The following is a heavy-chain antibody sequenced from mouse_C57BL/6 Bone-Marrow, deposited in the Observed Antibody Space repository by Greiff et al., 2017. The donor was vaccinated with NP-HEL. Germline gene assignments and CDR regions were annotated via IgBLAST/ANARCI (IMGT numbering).Heavy chain of an antibody. J-gene: IGHJ3*01. D-gene: IGHD2-4*01. CDR3: ARLGDYDRFAY. Sequence: QVQLQQPGAELAKPGASVKMSCKASGYTFTSYWITWVKQRPGQGLEWIGDIYPGSGSTNYNQKFKGKATLTVDTSSSTAYMPLSSLTSEDSAVYYCARLGDYDRFAYWGQGTLVTVSA. CDR2: IYPGSGST. V-gene: IGHV1-55*01. CDR1: GYTFTSYW.